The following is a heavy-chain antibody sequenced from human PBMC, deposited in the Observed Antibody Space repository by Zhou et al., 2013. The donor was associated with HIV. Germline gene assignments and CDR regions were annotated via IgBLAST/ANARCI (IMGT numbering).Heavy chain of an antibody. V-gene: IGHV1-69*04. CDR1: GGTFSSYA. CDR2: TNPKTGVT. CDR3: ARGSPGSASPREYYSYGFDV. D-gene: IGHD3-10*01. Sequence: QVQLVQSGAEVKKPGSSVKVSCKASGGTFSSYAISWVRQAPGQGLEWLGWTNPKTGVTHFAQNFQGRVSVTTASLDLARLTSDDTATYFCARGSPGSASPREYYSYGFDVWGQGITVIVSS. J-gene: IGHJ6*02.